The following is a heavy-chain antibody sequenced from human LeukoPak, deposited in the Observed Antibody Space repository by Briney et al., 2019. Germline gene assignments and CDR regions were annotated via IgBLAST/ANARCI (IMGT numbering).Heavy chain of an antibody. CDR1: GGSITSYY. CDR2: IYYKGNT. J-gene: IGHJ6*02. Sequence: SETLSLTCTVSGGSITSYYWSWIRQPPGKGLEWIGYIYYKGNTNSNPSLKSRVTISVDTSKNQFSLKLTSVTAADTAVYDCASSRISMVRGVSYYYGLDVWGQGTTVTVSS. D-gene: IGHD3-10*01. V-gene: IGHV4-59*01. CDR3: ASSRISMVRGVSYYYGLDV.